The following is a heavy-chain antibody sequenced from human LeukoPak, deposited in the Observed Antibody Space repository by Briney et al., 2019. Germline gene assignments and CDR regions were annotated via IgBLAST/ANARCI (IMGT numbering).Heavy chain of an antibody. J-gene: IGHJ4*02. V-gene: IGHV3-48*02. Sequence: TGGSLRLSCAASGFTFSSYWMTWVRQAPGKGLEWVSYISYGSGTIYYADSVKGRFTISRDNAKNSLYLQMNSLRDEDTAVYYCARDFSPGQRFYFDYWGQGTLVTVSS. D-gene: IGHD6-25*01. CDR2: ISYGSGTI. CDR3: ARDFSPGQRFYFDY. CDR1: GFTFSSYW.